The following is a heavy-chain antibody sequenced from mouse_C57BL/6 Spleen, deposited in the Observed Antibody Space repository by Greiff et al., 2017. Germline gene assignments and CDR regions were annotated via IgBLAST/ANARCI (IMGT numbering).Heavy chain of an antibody. CDR2: ISDGGSYP. D-gene: IGHD2-3*01. J-gene: IGHJ4*01. CDR1: GFTFSSYA. V-gene: IGHV5-4*01. CDR3: ARERLDGYYSYYAMDD. Sequence: DVKLVESGGGLVKPGGSLTLSCAASGFTFSSYAMSWVRQTPEKRLEWVATISDGGSYPSYPDNVKGRFPISRDNAKNNLYLQMSHLKSEDTAMYYLARERLDGYYSYYAMDDWGQGTSVTGCS.